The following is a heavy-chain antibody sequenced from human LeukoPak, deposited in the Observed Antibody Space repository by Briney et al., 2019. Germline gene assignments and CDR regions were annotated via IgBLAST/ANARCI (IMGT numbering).Heavy chain of an antibody. Sequence: GGSLRLSCAASGFTFTTYERNWVRHAPGEGLEWVSYISGSGSTRSYADSVKGRFTISRDNAKNSLYLQMNSLRAEDTAVYYCARLAVAGNFVFDYWGQGTLVAVSS. CDR2: ISGSGSTR. CDR3: ARLAVAGNFVFDY. D-gene: IGHD6-19*01. CDR1: GFTFTTYE. J-gene: IGHJ4*02. V-gene: IGHV3-48*03.